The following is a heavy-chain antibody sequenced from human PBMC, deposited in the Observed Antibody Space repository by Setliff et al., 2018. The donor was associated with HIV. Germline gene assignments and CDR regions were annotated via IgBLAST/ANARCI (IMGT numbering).Heavy chain of an antibody. V-gene: IGHV4-61*10. D-gene: IGHD2-8*01. CDR2: IYYSGST. CDR1: GGSISSGTYH. J-gene: IGHJ6*03. Sequence: SETLSLTCTVSGGSISSGTYHWSWIRQPAGKGLEWIGHIYYSGSTNYNPSLKSRVTMSIDESKSQFSLNLSSVTAADTAVYYCARSRPRSMDFYMDVWAKGTTVTVSS. CDR3: ARSRPRSMDFYMDV.